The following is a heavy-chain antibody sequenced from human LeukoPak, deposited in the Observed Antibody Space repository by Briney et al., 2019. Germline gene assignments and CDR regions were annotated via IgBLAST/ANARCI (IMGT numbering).Heavy chain of an antibody. CDR2: INPNSGGT. V-gene: IGHV1-2*02. D-gene: IGHD1-26*01. CDR1: GYTFTGCY. J-gene: IGHJ4*02. Sequence: ASVKVSCKASGYTFTGCYMHWVRKAPGQGLEWMGWINPNSGGTNYAQKFQGRVTMTRDTSISTAYMELSRLRSDDTAVYYCARAVAGGSYSDFDYWGQGTLVTVSS. CDR3: ARAVAGGSYSDFDY.